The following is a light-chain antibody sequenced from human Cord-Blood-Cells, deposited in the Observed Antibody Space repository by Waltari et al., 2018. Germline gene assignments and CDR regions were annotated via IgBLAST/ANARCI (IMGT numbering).Light chain of an antibody. CDR3: QQRSNWPPWT. Sequence: EIVLTQSSATLSLSPGARATLSCRASQSVSSDLAWYQQKPGQDPRLLIYDASYRATGIPAMFSRSGSGADFSLTISSREPEDFAGYYCQQRSNWPPWTFGQGTQVESK. CDR1: QSVSSD. V-gene: IGKV3-11*01. CDR2: DAS. J-gene: IGKJ1*01.